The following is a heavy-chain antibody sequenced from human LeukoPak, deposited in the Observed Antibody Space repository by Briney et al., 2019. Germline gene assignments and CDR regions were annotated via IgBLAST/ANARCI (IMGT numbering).Heavy chain of an antibody. CDR3: ARALIVATIEGGNYYYGMDV. CDR1: GFTFSSYW. Sequence: GGSLRLSCAASGFTFSSYWMSWVRQAPGKGLEWVANMKQDGSEKYYVDSVKGRFTISRDNAKNSLYLQMNSLRAEDTAVYYCARALIVATIEGGNYYYGMDVWGKGTTVTVSS. CDR2: MKQDGSEK. V-gene: IGHV3-7*03. D-gene: IGHD5-12*01. J-gene: IGHJ6*04.